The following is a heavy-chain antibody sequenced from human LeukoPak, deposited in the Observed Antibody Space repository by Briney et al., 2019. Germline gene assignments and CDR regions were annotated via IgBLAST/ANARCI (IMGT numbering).Heavy chain of an antibody. Sequence: PGGSLRLSCAASGLIFSRYAMTWVRQAPGKGLEWVSGFGLYGGTTHYADSVKGRFTISRDNSKNTLYLQMTSLRADDTAVYYCVKDSSTTSWYFAFDVWGQGTMVAVSS. CDR2: FGLYGGTT. D-gene: IGHD2-2*01. CDR3: VKDSSTTSWYFAFDV. J-gene: IGHJ3*01. V-gene: IGHV3-23*01. CDR1: GLIFSRYA.